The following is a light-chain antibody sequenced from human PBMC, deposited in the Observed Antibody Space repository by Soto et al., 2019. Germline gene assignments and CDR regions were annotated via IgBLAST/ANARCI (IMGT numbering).Light chain of an antibody. CDR2: DAS. CDR1: QSVSSY. CDR3: QQRSNWPWT. J-gene: IGKJ1*01. V-gene: IGKV3-11*01. Sequence: EIVFTQSPATLSLSPGERATLSCRASQSVSSYLAWYQQKPGQAPRLLIYDASNRATGIPARFSGSGSGTDFTLTISSLEPEDFAVYYCQQRSNWPWTFGQGTKAEIQ.